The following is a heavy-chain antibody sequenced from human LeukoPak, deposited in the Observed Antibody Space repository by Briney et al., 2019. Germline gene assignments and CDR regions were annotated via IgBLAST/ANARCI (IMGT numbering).Heavy chain of an antibody. CDR2: ISGYSDYL. Sequence: GGSLRLSCAASGFTFSDYNMNWVRQAPGKGLEWVSSISGYSDYLYYADSLKGRFTVSRDNAENSLFLQMNSLRSEDTAVYYCAGDRMTRGDAFDLWGQGTMVTVSS. J-gene: IGHJ3*01. CDR3: AGDRMTRGDAFDL. CDR1: GFTFSDYN. V-gene: IGHV3-21*01.